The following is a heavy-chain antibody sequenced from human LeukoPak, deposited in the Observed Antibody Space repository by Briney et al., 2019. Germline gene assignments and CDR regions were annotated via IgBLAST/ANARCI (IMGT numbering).Heavy chain of an antibody. J-gene: IGHJ4*02. CDR3: ARRFHDFWSGPLNYFDY. CDR1: GYSFTSYW. V-gene: IGHV5-51*01. D-gene: IGHD3-3*01. Sequence: GESLKISCKGSGYSFTSYWIGWVRQMPGKGVEWMGIIYPGDSDTRYSPSFQGQVTISADKSISTAYLQWSSLKASDTAMYYCARRFHDFWSGPLNYFDYWGQGTLVTVSS. CDR2: IYPGDSDT.